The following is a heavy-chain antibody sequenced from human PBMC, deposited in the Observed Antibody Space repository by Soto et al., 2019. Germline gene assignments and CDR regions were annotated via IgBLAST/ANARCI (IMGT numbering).Heavy chain of an antibody. J-gene: IGHJ6*02. D-gene: IGHD2-2*01. V-gene: IGHV3-21*01. CDR2: ISSSSSYI. CDR1: GFTFSSYS. Sequence: GGSLRLSCAASGFTFSSYSMNWVRQAPGKGLEWVSSISSSSSYIYYADSVKGRFTISRDNAKNSLYLQMNSLRAEDTAVYYCARDGPREFGVVPAARVLGYYYYGMDVWGQGTTVTV. CDR3: ARDGPREFGVVPAARVLGYYYYGMDV.